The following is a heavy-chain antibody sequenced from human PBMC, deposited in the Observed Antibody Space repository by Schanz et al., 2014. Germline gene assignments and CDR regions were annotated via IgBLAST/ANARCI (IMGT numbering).Heavy chain of an antibody. CDR3: ARDRQNIASPATGFDS. CDR1: GGPLSSYP. Sequence: HVQLVQSGAEMKKPGSSVRVSCKASGGPLSSYPINWVRQAPGQGLEWMGGVIPMLGITNYAERFQGRVTITADTSTAYMELSSLRSDDTALYYCARDRQNIASPATGFDSWGQGTLVTVSS. J-gene: IGHJ4*02. D-gene: IGHD6-13*01. V-gene: IGHV1-69*04. CDR2: VIPMLGIT.